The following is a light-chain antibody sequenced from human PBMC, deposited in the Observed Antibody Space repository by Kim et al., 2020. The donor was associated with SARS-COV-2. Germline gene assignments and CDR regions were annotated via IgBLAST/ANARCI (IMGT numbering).Light chain of an antibody. CDR1: QAIRNY. Sequence: DIQMTQSPSYLSASVGDRVTITCRASQAIRNYLAWYQQKPGKVPQLLIYETSTLQSGVPSRFSGSGSGTDFALTISTLQPEDVATYYCQKYNSAPWTFGPGTKVDIK. J-gene: IGKJ1*01. CDR2: ETS. V-gene: IGKV1-27*01. CDR3: QKYNSAPWT.